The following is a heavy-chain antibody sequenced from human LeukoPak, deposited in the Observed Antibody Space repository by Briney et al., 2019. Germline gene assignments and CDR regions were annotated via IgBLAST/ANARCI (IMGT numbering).Heavy chain of an antibody. D-gene: IGHD6-13*01. CDR2: IATADDT. V-gene: IGHV3-13*01. Sequence: QPGGSLRLSCEASGFTFSYFDMHWVRQAAGKRLEWVSAIATADDTYYLDSVKGRFTISRDNAKNSLYLQMNSLRAEGTAMYYCARDSAGNDYWGQGTLVTVSS. CDR1: GFTFSYFD. J-gene: IGHJ4*02. CDR3: ARDSAGNDY.